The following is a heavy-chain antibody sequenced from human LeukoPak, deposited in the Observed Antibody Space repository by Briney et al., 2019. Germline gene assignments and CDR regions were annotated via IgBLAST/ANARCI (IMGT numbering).Heavy chain of an antibody. CDR2: ISYDGSDK. D-gene: IGHD3-22*01. CDR1: GFTFSSCA. Sequence: GGSLRLSCAASGFTFSSCAMHWVRQAPGKGLEWVAVISYDGSDKYYADSVKGRFTISRDNSKNTLYLQMNSLRAEDTAVYYCARAYDSSGAYYYYYGMDVWGQGTTVTVSS. J-gene: IGHJ6*02. V-gene: IGHV3-30-3*01. CDR3: ARAYDSSGAYYYYYGMDV.